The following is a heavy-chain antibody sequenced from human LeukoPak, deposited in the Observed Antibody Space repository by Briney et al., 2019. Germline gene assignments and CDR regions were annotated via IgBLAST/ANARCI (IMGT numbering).Heavy chain of an antibody. V-gene: IGHV3-20*01. CDR1: GFTFDDYG. CDR3: ARGLGYCSSTSCSDAYYMDV. Sequence: GGSLRLSCAASGFTFDDYGMSWVRQAPGKGLEWVSGINWNGGSTGYADSVNGRFTISRDNAKNSLYLQMNSLRAEDTALYHCARGLGYCSSTSCSDAYYMDVWGKGTTVTVSS. J-gene: IGHJ6*03. D-gene: IGHD2-2*01. CDR2: INWNGGST.